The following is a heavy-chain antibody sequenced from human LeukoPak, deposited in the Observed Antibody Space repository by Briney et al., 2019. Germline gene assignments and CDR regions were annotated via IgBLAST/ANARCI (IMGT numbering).Heavy chain of an antibody. Sequence: GGSLRLSCAASGFTFSSYSMNWVRQAPGKGLEWVSSISSSSSYIYYADSVKGRFTISRDNAKNTLYLQMNSLRAEDTAVYYCAKDKSYYYDSGSYGLDYWGQETLVTVSS. J-gene: IGHJ4*02. D-gene: IGHD3-10*01. V-gene: IGHV3-21*04. CDR3: AKDKSYYYDSGSYGLDY. CDR1: GFTFSSYS. CDR2: ISSSSSYI.